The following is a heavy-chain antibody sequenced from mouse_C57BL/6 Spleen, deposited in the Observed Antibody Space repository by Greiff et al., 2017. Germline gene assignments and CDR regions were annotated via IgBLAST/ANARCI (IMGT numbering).Heavy chain of an antibody. J-gene: IGHJ3*01. CDR1: GYSFTDYN. Sequence: VQLQQSGPELVKPGASVKISCKASGYSFTDYNMNWVKQSNGKSLEWIGVINPNSGTTSYNQKFKGKATLTVDQSSNTSYMQLNSLTSEDSAVYYCARNYGSSYDLAYWGQGTLVTVSA. V-gene: IGHV1-39*01. CDR3: ARNYGSSYDLAY. D-gene: IGHD1-1*01. CDR2: INPNSGTT.